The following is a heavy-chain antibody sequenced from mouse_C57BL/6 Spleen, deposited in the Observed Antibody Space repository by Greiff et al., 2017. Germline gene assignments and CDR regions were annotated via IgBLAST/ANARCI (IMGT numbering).Heavy chain of an antibody. CDR1: GFTFSDYG. J-gene: IGHJ3*01. CDR3: AKDSNLGAFAY. D-gene: IGHD2-5*01. Sequence: EVKLVESGGGLVKPGGSLKLSCAASGFTFSDYGMHWVRQAPEKGLEWVAYISSGSSTIYYADTVKGRFTISRDNAKNTLFLQMTSLRSEDTAMYYCAKDSNLGAFAYWGQGTLVTVSA. V-gene: IGHV5-17*01. CDR2: ISSGSSTI.